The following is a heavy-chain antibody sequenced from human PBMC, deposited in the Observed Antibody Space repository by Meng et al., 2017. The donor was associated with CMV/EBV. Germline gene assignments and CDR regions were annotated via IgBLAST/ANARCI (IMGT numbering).Heavy chain of an antibody. CDR2: IYPGDSDT. V-gene: IGHV5-51*01. CDR3: ARHVPGFWSGLNWFDP. J-gene: IGHJ5*02. CDR1: GYSFTSYW. D-gene: IGHD3-3*01. Sequence: GGSLRPSCQGSGYSFTSYWIGWVRQLPGKGLGWMGIIYPGDSDTRYSPSFQGQVTISADKSISTAYLQWSSLKASDTAMYACARHVPGFWSGLNWFDPWGQGTLVTVSS.